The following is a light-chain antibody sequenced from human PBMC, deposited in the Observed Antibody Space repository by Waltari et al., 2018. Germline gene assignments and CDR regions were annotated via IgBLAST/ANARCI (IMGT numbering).Light chain of an antibody. Sequence: QLLLTQSPSASASLGASVKPTCTLSSGHSSYAIAWHPPQPDKGPRYLMKVNSDGSHVKGDGIPDRFSGSSSGAERYLTISSLQSEDEADYYCQTGGFGIWVFGGGTKLTVL. CDR3: QTGGFGIWV. J-gene: IGLJ3*02. CDR1: SGHSSYA. CDR2: VNSDGSH. V-gene: IGLV4-69*01.